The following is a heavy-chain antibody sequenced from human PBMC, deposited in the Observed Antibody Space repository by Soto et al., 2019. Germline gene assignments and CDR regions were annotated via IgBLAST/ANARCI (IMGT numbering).Heavy chain of an antibody. D-gene: IGHD2-15*01. CDR2: INNDGSST. CDR1: GFAFSSNW. V-gene: IGHV3-74*01. Sequence: GGSLRLSCAASGFAFSSNWMDWVRQAPGKGLLWVSRINNDGSSTTYADSVKGRFTISRDNAKKALYLQMNSLRAEDTAVYYCATSKRSVVTSPYLFDSCGQGTLVTVSS. CDR3: ATSKRSVVTSPYLFDS. J-gene: IGHJ4*02.